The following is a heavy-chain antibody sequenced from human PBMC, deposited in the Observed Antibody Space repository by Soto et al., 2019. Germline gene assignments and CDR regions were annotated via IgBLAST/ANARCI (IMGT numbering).Heavy chain of an antibody. V-gene: IGHV3-33*01. CDR3: ARDRDIVVVPAATAFDY. CDR1: GFTFSSYG. J-gene: IGHJ4*02. Sequence: GGSLRLSCAASGFTFSSYGMHWVRQAPGKGLEWVAVIWYDGSNKYYADSVKGRFTISRDNSKNTLYLQMNSLRAEDTAVYYCARDRDIVVVPAATAFDYWGQGTLVTVSS. CDR2: IWYDGSNK. D-gene: IGHD2-2*01.